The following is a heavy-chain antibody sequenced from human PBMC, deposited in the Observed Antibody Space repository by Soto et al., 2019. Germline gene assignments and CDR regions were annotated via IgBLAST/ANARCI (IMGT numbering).Heavy chain of an antibody. D-gene: IGHD4-17*01. Sequence: QVQLVQSGAEVKKPGSSVKVSCKASGGTFGSYTISWVRQAPGQGLEWMGRIIPILGIANYAQKFQGRVTITADKSTSTAYMELSSLRSEDTAVYYCAKDYGGKDGDYWCQGTLVNVPS. CDR2: IIPILGIA. CDR3: AKDYGGKDGDY. V-gene: IGHV1-69*08. J-gene: IGHJ4*02. CDR1: GGTFGSYT.